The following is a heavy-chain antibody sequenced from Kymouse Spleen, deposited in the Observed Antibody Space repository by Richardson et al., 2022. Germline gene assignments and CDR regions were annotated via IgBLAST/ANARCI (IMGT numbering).Heavy chain of an antibody. CDR2: IYYSGST. D-gene: IGHD3-10*01. CDR3: ARHDTMVRGVIIDY. J-gene: IGHJ4*02. V-gene: IGHV4-39*01. CDR1: GGSISSSSYY. Sequence: QLQLQESGPGLVKPSETLSLTCTVSGGSISSSSYYWGWIRQPPGKGLEWIGSIYYSGSTYYNPSLKSRVTISVDTSKNQFSLKLSSVTAADTAVYYCARHDTMVRGVIIDYWGQGTLVTVSS.